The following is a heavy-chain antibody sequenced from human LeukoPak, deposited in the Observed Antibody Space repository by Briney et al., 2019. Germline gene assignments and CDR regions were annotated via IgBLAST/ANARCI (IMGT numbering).Heavy chain of an antibody. Sequence: ASVKVSFKASGGTFSSYAISWVRQAPGQGLGWMGRIIPILGIANYAQKFQGRVTITADKSTSTAYMELSSLRSEDTAVYYCARDPNSGSYGWNDYWGQGTLVTVSS. CDR2: IIPILGIA. J-gene: IGHJ4*02. CDR3: ARDPNSGSYGWNDY. CDR1: GGTFSSYA. D-gene: IGHD1-26*01. V-gene: IGHV1-69*04.